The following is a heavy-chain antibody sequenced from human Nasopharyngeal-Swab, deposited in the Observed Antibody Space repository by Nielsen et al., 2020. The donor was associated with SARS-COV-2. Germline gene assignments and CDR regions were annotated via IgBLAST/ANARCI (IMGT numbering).Heavy chain of an antibody. CDR1: GGTFSSYA. CDR2: IIPIYGTA. J-gene: IGHJ6*02. Sequence: SVKVSCKASGGTFSSYAISWVRQAPGQGLEWMGGIIPIYGTANYAQKFQGRVTITADESTSTAYMELSSLRSEDTAVYYCARFLWGDYRQTEALLASHYYYYGMDVWGQGTTVTVSS. CDR3: ARFLWGDYRQTEALLASHYYYYGMDV. V-gene: IGHV1-69*13. D-gene: IGHD4-11*01.